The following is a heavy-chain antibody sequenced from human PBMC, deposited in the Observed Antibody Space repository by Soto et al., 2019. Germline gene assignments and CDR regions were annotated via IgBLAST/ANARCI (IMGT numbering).Heavy chain of an antibody. CDR2: IKEDGSEK. D-gene: IGHD1-26*01. J-gene: IGHJ4*02. V-gene: IGHV3-7*05. CDR1: GFTFSNYW. Sequence: EVQLVESGGGLVQPGGSLRLSCAASGFTFSNYWMSWVRQAPGKGLEWVANIKEDGSEKYHVDSVKGRFTISRDNAQNLMYLQMDSLRAEDTAVYKCVRGGSHSFDYCGQGTLVTVSS. CDR3: VRGGSHSFDY.